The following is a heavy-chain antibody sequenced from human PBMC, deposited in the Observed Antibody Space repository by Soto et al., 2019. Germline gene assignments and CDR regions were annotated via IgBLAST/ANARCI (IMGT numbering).Heavy chain of an antibody. V-gene: IGHV6-1*01. D-gene: IGHD6-19*01. J-gene: IGHJ4*02. CDR3: ARGVAGSGFDL. Sequence: SQTLSLTCAISGDIVSSNTAAWNWIRSSPSRGLEWLGRTYYRSNWRHDYAVSVKSRITVNPDTSKDHFSLQLNSVTPDDTAVYYCARGVAGSGFDLWGQGTLVTVPQ. CDR2: TYYRSNWRH. CDR1: GDIVSSNTAA.